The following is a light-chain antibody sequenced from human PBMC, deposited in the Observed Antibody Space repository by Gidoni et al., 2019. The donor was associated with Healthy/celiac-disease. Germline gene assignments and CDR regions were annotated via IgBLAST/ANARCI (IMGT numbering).Light chain of an antibody. J-gene: IGLJ2*01. V-gene: IGLV2-23*01. CDR3: CSYAGSSTPMV. Sequence: QSALTPPASVSGSPGPSITISCTGTSSDVGSYNLVSWYQQHPGKAPKLMIYEGSKRPSGVSNRFSGSKSGNTASLTISGLQAEDEADYYCCSYAGSSTPMVFGGGTKLTVL. CDR1: SSDVGSYNL. CDR2: EGS.